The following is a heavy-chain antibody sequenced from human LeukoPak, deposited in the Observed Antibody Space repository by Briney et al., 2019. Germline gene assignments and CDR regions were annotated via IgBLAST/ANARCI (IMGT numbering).Heavy chain of an antibody. Sequence: GGSLRLSCAASGFTFSSYSMNWVRQAPGKGLEWVSSISSSSSYIYYADSVKGRFTISRDNAKNSLYLQMNSLRAEDTAVYYCVRDRTVESYGDEPSMDVWGKGTTVTISS. D-gene: IGHD4-17*01. J-gene: IGHJ6*03. CDR1: GFTFSSYS. V-gene: IGHV3-21*01. CDR2: ISSSSSYI. CDR3: VRDRTVESYGDEPSMDV.